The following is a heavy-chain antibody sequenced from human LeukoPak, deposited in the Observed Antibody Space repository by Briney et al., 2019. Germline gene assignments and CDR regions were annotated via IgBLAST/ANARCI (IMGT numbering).Heavy chain of an antibody. J-gene: IGHJ4*02. CDR3: ARGPYPYYSDSSGYTGYFDY. CDR1: GYSICSVYY. D-gene: IGHD3-22*01. CDR2: IYHSGST. Sequence: TSETLSLTCAVSGYSICSVYYWGWIRHPPGKGLEWIGRIYHSGSTYYNPSLKSRVTISVDPSKNQFSLKLSSVTAADTAVYYCARGPYPYYSDSSGYTGYFDYWGQGTLVTVSS. V-gene: IGHV4-38-2*01.